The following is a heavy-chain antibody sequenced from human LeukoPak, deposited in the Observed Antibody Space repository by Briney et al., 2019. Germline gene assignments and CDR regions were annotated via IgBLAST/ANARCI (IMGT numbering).Heavy chain of an antibody. V-gene: IGHV3-48*01. Sequence: GGSPRLSCAASGFNFGSYSMTWVRQAPGKGLEWVSYITSAGTTIKFADSVKGRFTISRDNAKNSMYLQMNSLRAEDTAVYYCARDSPHCSGGGCYFFDYWGQGTLVIVSA. CDR2: ITSAGTTI. J-gene: IGHJ4*02. CDR1: GFNFGSYS. D-gene: IGHD2-15*01. CDR3: ARDSPHCSGGGCYFFDY.